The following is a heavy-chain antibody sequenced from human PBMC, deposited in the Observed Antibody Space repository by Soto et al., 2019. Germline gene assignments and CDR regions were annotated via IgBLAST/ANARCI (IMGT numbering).Heavy chain of an antibody. J-gene: IGHJ5*02. CDR3: ARVDGYSSSGWFDP. Sequence: QVPLVQSGAEVKKPGSSVKVSCKASGGTFSSYTISWVRQAPGQGLEWMGRIIPILGIANYAQKFQGRVTITADKSTSTAYMELRSLRSEDTAVYYCARVDGYSSSGWFDPWGQGTLVTVSS. D-gene: IGHD6-6*01. CDR1: GGTFSSYT. V-gene: IGHV1-69*02. CDR2: IIPILGIA.